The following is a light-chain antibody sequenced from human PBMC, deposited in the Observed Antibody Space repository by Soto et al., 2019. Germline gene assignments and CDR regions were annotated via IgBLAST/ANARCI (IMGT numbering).Light chain of an antibody. CDR3: QQYNNWPPWT. CDR2: GAS. V-gene: IGKV3-15*01. CDR1: QSVSSN. J-gene: IGKJ1*01. Sequence: ELVMTQSPDTLSVSPGERATLSCRASQSVSSNLAWYQQKPGHAPSLLIYGASTRATGIPARFSGSGSGTEFTLTISSPQSEDFAVYYCQQYNNWPPWTFGQGTKVDIK.